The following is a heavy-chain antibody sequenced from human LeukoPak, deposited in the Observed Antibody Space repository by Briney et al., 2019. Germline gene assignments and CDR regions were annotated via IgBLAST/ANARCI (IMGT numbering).Heavy chain of an antibody. CDR3: ARRGYSYGCRDCGYYFDY. V-gene: IGHV4-34*01. CDR1: GGSFSGYY. D-gene: IGHD5-18*01. CDR2: INHSGGT. Sequence: PSETLSLTCAVYGGSFSGYYWSWIRQPPGKGLEWIGEINHSGGTKYNPSLKSRVTISVDTSKNQFSLKLSSVTAADTAVYYCARRGYSYGCRDCGYYFDYWGQGTLVTVSS. J-gene: IGHJ4*02.